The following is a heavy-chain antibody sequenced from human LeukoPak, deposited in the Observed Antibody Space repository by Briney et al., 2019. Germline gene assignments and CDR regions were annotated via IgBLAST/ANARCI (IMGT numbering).Heavy chain of an antibody. CDR1: GGSISSSS. D-gene: IGHD2-2*01. CDR3: ARDVDSVVPAAMPY. Sequence: ETLSLTCTVSGGSISSSSYYWGWIRQPPGKGLEWVSSISSSSSYIYYADSVKGRFTISRDNAKNSLYLQMNSLRAEDTAVYYCARDVDSVVPAAMPYWGQGTLVTVSS. CDR2: ISSSSSYI. V-gene: IGHV3-21*01. J-gene: IGHJ4*02.